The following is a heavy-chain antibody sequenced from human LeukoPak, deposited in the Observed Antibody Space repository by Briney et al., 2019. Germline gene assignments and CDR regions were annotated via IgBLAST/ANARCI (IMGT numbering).Heavy chain of an antibody. D-gene: IGHD6-19*01. Sequence: PGGSLRLSCAVSGFTVSSNYMSWVRQAPGKGLEWVSLIYSGGGTYYADSVRGRFTISRDNSKNTLYLQMNSLRAEDTGVYYCAKDLSSGSRRAYWGQGTLVTVSS. CDR2: IYSGGGT. J-gene: IGHJ4*02. V-gene: IGHV3-53*05. CDR1: GFTVSSNY. CDR3: AKDLSSGSRRAY.